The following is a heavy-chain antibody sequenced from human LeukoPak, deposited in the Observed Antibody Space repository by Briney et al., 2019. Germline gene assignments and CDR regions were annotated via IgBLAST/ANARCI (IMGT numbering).Heavy chain of an antibody. D-gene: IGHD6-19*01. J-gene: IGHJ4*02. V-gene: IGHV3-23*01. CDR2: ISGSGSST. CDR3: AKQWLTSIFDY. CDR1: GFTFNSYG. Sequence: GGSLRLSCAASGFTFNSYGMSWVRQAPGKGLEWVSAISGSGSSTYHADSVKGRFTISRDNSKNTLYLQMNSLRAEDTAVYYCAKQWLTSIFDYWGQGTLVTVSS.